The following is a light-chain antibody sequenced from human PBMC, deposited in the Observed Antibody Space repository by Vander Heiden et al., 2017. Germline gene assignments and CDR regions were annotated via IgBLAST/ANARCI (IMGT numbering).Light chain of an antibody. CDR1: TNGSKS. Sequence: SYVLTQPPSVSVAPGKTARITCVGNTNGSKSVHWYQQKPGQAPVLVVYDDSDRPSGIPERFSGSNSGNTATLTISRVEAGDEADYYCQVWDSSSDHVVFGGGTKLTVL. V-gene: IGLV3-21*03. J-gene: IGLJ2*01. CDR3: QVWDSSSDHVV. CDR2: DDS.